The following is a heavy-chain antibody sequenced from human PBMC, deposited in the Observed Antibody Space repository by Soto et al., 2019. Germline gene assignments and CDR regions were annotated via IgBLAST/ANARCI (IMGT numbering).Heavy chain of an antibody. J-gene: IGHJ4*02. V-gene: IGHV3-48*01. Sequence: GGSLRLSCAASGFTFSSYPMNWVRQAPGKGLEWISYITGGSTTMYYADSVKGRFTISRDNGKNSLYLQMNSLRVEDTAVYYCARDLSLEAPDLLIQNTNCSGNYCYFDDWGQGTLVTVSS. D-gene: IGHD3-22*01. CDR2: ITGGSTTM. CDR3: ARDLSLEAPDLLIQNTNCSGNYCYFDD. CDR1: GFTFSSYP.